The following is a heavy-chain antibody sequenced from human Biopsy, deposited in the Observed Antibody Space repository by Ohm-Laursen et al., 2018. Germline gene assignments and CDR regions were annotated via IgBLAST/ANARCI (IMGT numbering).Heavy chain of an antibody. Sequence: SLRLSCAASGFTFSSYWMHWVRQGPGKGLVWVSCINIDGSTTRYADSVKGRFTISRDNAKNTLYLYMSSLTVEDTAVYFCARDASQGFDSWGQGTLVTVSS. V-gene: IGHV3-74*01. CDR1: GFTFSSYW. J-gene: IGHJ5*01. CDR2: INIDGSTT. CDR3: ARDASQGFDS.